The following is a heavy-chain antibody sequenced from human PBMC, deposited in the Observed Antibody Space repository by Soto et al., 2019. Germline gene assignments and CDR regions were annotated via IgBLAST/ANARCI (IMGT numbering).Heavy chain of an antibody. D-gene: IGHD5-18*01. CDR1: GGSISSSSYY. CDR3: ASFNSDREWIPDY. J-gene: IGHJ4*02. Sequence: QLQLQESGPGLVKPSETLSLTCTVSGGSISSSSYYWGWIRQPPGKGLEWIGGIYYSGSTYYNPSLKSRVTISVDTSKNQFSLKLSSVTAADTAVYYCASFNSDREWIPDYWGQGTLVTVSS. CDR2: IYYSGST. V-gene: IGHV4-39*01.